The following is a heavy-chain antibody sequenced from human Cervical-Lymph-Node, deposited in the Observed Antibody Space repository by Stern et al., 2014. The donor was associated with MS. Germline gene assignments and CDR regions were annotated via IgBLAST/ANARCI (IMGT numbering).Heavy chain of an antibody. CDR3: ARGDSNPPSA. D-gene: IGHD4-11*01. V-gene: IGHV4-61*02. J-gene: IGHJ4*02. CDR1: GGSISSGSYY. CDR2: FYTGGRP. Sequence: VQLVESGPGLVKPSQTLSLTCPVSGGSISSGSYYWSWIRQPAGQGLEGIGRFYTGGRPNYNPPPKSRFTISEDTSKTQCPRNLSFVTAADTAVYYCARGDSNPPSAWGQGTLVTVSS.